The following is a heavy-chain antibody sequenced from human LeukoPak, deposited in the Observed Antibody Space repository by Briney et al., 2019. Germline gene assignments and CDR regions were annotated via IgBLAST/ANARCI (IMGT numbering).Heavy chain of an antibody. CDR2: INPNSGGT. Sequence: GASVKVSCKASGYTFTGYYMHWVRLAPGQGLEWMGWINPNSGGTNYAQKFQGRVTMTRDTSISTAYMELSRLRSDDTAVYYCARAQGRAYCGGDCYSDTDYWGQGTLVTVPS. CDR3: ARAQGRAYCGGDCYSDTDY. J-gene: IGHJ4*02. D-gene: IGHD2-21*02. V-gene: IGHV1-2*02. CDR1: GYTFTGYY.